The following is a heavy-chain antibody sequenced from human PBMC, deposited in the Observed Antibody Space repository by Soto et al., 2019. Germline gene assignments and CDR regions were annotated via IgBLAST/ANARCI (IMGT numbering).Heavy chain of an antibody. D-gene: IGHD2-2*01. V-gene: IGHV4-30-2*01. Sequence: SETLSLTCSISGAPITCGDYSWNWIRQPPGKGLEWIGYIFLAGSTYYNPSLRSRVTISVDRSRTQFSLKLSSVTAADTAVYYCARGRVVAPAAVMFNCLDPWGQGALVTVSS. CDR3: ARGRVVAPAAVMFNCLDP. J-gene: IGHJ5*02. CDR2: IFLAGST. CDR1: GAPITCGDYS.